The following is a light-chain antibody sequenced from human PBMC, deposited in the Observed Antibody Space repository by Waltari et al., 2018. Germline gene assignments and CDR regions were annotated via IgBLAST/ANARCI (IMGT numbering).Light chain of an antibody. V-gene: IGKV3-20*01. CDR2: GTS. Sequence: TLSLSPGERVTLSCRASQTVSSNYLGWYQQRPGQAPRLLIYGTSTRATGIPDRFSGSGSGTDFTLTISRLEPEDFAVYYCQQYGSSPLYTFGQGTRLEIK. CDR3: QQYGSSPLYT. CDR1: QTVSSNY. J-gene: IGKJ2*01.